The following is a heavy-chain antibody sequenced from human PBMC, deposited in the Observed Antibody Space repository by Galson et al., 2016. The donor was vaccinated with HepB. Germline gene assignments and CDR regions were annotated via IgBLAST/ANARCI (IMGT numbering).Heavy chain of an antibody. CDR1: GFTFSTYA. CDR2: ISGSGDT. CDR3: ARVREQQLLDAFDI. D-gene: IGHD6-13*01. J-gene: IGHJ3*02. V-gene: IGHV3-23*01. Sequence: SLRLSCAASGFTFSTYAMSWVRQAPGKGLEWVSGISGSGDTKFADSVKGRFTISRDNSKNSLYLQMNSLRAEDTALYYCARVREQQLLDAFDIWGQGTMVTVSS.